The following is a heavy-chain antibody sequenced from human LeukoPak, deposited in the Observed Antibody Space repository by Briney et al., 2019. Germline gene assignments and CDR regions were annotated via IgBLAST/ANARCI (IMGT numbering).Heavy chain of an antibody. V-gene: IGHV4-61*02. Sequence: PSETLSPTCTVSGASISSGSHYWSWIRQPAGKGLEWIGRLYVSSDTTYNPSLKSRVTISADTSKNQFSLKLSSVTAADTAVYYCARDWYSSSLDSWFDPWGQGILVTVSS. CDR2: LYVSSDT. J-gene: IGHJ5*02. CDR3: ARDWYSSSLDSWFDP. D-gene: IGHD6-13*01. CDR1: GASISSGSHY.